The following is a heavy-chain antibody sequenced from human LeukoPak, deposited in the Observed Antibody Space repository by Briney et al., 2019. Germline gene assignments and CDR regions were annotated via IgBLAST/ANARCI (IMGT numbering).Heavy chain of an antibody. Sequence: SVKVSCKASGGTFSSYAISWVRQAPGQGLEWMGGIIPILGTANYAQKFQGRVTITADEFTSTAYMELSSLRSEDTAVYYCARDRPGRYCSSTRCYMASPFDPWGQGTLVTVSS. J-gene: IGHJ5*02. D-gene: IGHD2-2*02. CDR3: ARDRPGRYCSSTRCYMASPFDP. CDR2: IIPILGTA. V-gene: IGHV1-69*01. CDR1: GGTFSSYA.